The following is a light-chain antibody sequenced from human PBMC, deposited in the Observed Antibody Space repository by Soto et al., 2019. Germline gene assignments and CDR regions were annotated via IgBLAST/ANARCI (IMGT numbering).Light chain of an antibody. CDR3: QQYSSSRT. V-gene: IGKV3-20*01. CDR1: QSVSTNH. CDR2: GGS. Sequence: EIVLTQSPGTLSLSPGERATLSCRVSQSVSTNHLAWYQQKPGQAPRLLIYGGSSRATGIPVRFSGSGSETDFTLTITRLEPEDFAVYYCQQYSSSRTFGQGTKVEIK. J-gene: IGKJ1*01.